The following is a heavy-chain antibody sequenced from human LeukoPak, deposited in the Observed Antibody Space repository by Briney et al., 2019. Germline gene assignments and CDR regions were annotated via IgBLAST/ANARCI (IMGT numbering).Heavy chain of an antibody. CDR2: FEPEDGET. CDR3: ATLSYVWEPRNYYYYGMDV. CDR1: GYTLTELS. D-gene: IGHD3-16*01. Sequence: ASVKVSCKVSGYTLTELSMHWVRQAPGKGLEWMGGFEPEDGETIYAQKFQGRVTMTEDTSTDTAYMELSSLRSEDTAVYYCATLSYVWEPRNYYYYGMDVWGQGTTVTVSS. V-gene: IGHV1-24*01. J-gene: IGHJ6*02.